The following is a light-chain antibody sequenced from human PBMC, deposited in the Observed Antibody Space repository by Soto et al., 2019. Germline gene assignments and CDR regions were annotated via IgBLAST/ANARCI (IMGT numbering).Light chain of an antibody. CDR2: GAS. J-gene: IGKJ4*01. CDR1: QSVRSSY. CDR3: QQYGSSPLT. V-gene: IGKV3-20*01. Sequence: EIVLTQSPGTLSLSPGEGATPSCRASQSVRSSYLAWYQQKPGQAPRLLIYGASSRATGIPDRFSGSGSGTDFTLTFSRLEPEDFAVYYCQQYGSSPLTFGGGTKVDIK.